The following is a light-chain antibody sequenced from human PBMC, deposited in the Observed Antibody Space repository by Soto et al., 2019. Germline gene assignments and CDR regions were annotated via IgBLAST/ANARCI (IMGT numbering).Light chain of an antibody. V-gene: IGLV2-11*01. CDR3: CSYPGTLTWV. CDR1: NSDIGDYKF. J-gene: IGLJ3*02. CDR2: DVS. Sequence: QSVLTQPRSVSGSPGQSVAISCTGTNSDIGDYKFVSWYQQHPGKAPKVMIYDVSKRPSGVPDRFSGSKSGNTASLTISGLQAEDEADYYCCSYPGTLTWVFGGGTKVTVL.